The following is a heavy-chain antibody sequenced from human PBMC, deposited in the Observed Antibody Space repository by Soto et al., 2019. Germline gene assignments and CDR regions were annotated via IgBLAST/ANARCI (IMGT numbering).Heavy chain of an antibody. Sequence: GGTLKISCKGSGYSFTSYWIGWLRQMPGKVLEWMGIIYPGDADTRYSPSFQGQVTISADKSISTAYLQWSSLKASDTAMYYCARPGIAERVGMVVWGQGXTVTVSS. D-gene: IGHD6-13*01. V-gene: IGHV5-51*01. CDR2: IYPGDADT. CDR1: GYSFTSYW. CDR3: ARPGIAERVGMVV. J-gene: IGHJ6*02.